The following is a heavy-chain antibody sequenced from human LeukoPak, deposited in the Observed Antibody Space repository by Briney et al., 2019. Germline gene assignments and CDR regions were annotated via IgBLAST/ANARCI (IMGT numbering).Heavy chain of an antibody. V-gene: IGHV1-69*13. CDR1: GGTFIIYA. Sequence: SVTVSFTASGGTFIIYAISRVRQAPGQGLGWMGEIITICGTATYAQNFKGRVTITSDESTSTASMELSSLRSADTAVYYCARGTYYYDSSGYYEDDWGEETLVAVAS. J-gene: IGHJ4*02. D-gene: IGHD3-22*01. CDR2: IITICGTA. CDR3: ARGTYYYDSSGYYEDD.